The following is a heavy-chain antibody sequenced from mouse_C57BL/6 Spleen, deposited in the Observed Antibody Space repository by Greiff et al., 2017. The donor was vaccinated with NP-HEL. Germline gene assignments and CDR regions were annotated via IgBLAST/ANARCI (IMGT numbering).Heavy chain of an antibody. Sequence: VKLMESGAELVRPGASVTLSCKASGYTFTDYEMHWVKQTPVHGLEWIGAIDPETGGTAYNQKFKGKAILTADKSSSTAYMELRSLTSEDSAVYYCSYYGMDYWGQGTSVTVSS. J-gene: IGHJ4*01. CDR1: GYTFTDYE. CDR3: SYYGMDY. V-gene: IGHV1-15*01. CDR2: IDPETGGT.